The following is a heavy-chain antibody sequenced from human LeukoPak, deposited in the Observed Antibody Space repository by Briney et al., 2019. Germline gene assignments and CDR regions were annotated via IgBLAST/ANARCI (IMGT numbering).Heavy chain of an antibody. CDR1: GFTFSSYD. CDR3: AKEIYDSSGYEDY. Sequence: GGSLRLSCAASGFTFSSYDMHWVRQAPGKGLEWVAVISFDGSNKYYADSVKGRFTISRDNSKNTLYLQMNSLRAEDTAVYYCAKEIYDSSGYEDYWGQGTLVTVSS. D-gene: IGHD3-22*01. V-gene: IGHV3-30*18. J-gene: IGHJ4*02. CDR2: ISFDGSNK.